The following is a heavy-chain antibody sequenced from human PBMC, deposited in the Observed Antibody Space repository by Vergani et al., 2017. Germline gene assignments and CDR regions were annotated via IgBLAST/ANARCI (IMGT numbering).Heavy chain of an antibody. D-gene: IGHD3-9*01. V-gene: IGHV1-46*03. Sequence: QVQVVQPGAEVKKSGASVKVSCKTSGYTFSHYYMHWVRQAPGQGLEWMGIINPSGGHTNYAQKFKGRVTMTRETSTSTVYMELISLRSEDTAIYYCARGDYGILTGYRYWGQGALVTVS. CDR3: ARGDYGILTGYRY. CDR2: INPSGGHT. J-gene: IGHJ4*02. CDR1: GYTFSHYY.